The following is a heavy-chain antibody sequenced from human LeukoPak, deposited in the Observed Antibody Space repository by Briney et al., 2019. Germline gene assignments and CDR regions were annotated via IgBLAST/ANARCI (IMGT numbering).Heavy chain of an antibody. CDR2: ISPDASNK. CDR3: AKDPGIAVAGTPWDY. V-gene: IGHV3-30*18. D-gene: IGHD6-19*01. CDR1: GFTFSTYG. J-gene: IGHJ4*02. Sequence: GGSLRLSCVVSGFTFSTYGMHWVRQVPGKGLEWVAVISPDASNKYYVDSVKGRFTISRDNSKNTLYVQMNSLRAEDTAVYYCAKDPGIAVAGTPWDYWGQGTLVTVSS.